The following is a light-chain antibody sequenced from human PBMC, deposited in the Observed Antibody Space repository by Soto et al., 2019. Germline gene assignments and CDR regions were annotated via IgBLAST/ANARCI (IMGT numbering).Light chain of an antibody. CDR2: GNS. CDR1: SSNIGAGYD. J-gene: IGLJ2*01. V-gene: IGLV1-40*01. Sequence: QSVLTQPPSVSGAPGQRVTISCTGSSSNIGAGYDVHWYQQLPGTAPKLLIYGNSNRPSGVPDRFSGSKSGTSASLAINGVQAEDEADDYCQSYDSSHVVFGGGTKVTVL. CDR3: QSYDSSHVV.